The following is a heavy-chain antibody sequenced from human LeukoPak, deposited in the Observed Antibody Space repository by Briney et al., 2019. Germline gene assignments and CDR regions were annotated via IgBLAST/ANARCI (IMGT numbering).Heavy chain of an antibody. CDR2: ISGDGGST. CDR1: GFTFDDYA. V-gene: IGHV3-43*02. D-gene: IGHD4-17*01. CDR3: ARDLAPANYGDLEPLDS. J-gene: IGHJ4*02. Sequence: PGGSLRLSCAASGFTFDDYAMHWVRQAPGKGLEWVSLISGDGGSTYYADSVKGRFTISRDNSKNSLYLQMNSLKAEDTAVYYCARDLAPANYGDLEPLDSWGQGTLVTVSS.